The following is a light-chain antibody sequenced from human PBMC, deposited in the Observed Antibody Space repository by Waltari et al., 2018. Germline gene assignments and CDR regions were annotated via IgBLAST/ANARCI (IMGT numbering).Light chain of an antibody. CDR1: QGISNS. Sequence: DIQMTQSPSSLSASVGDRVTITCRASQGISNSLAWYQQKPGKAPKLLLYAASRLESGVPSRFSGSGSGTDYTLTISSLQPEDFATYYCQQYYSTRGIFTFSPGTKVDIK. CDR3: QQYYSTRGIFT. J-gene: IGKJ3*01. CDR2: AAS. V-gene: IGKV1-NL1*01.